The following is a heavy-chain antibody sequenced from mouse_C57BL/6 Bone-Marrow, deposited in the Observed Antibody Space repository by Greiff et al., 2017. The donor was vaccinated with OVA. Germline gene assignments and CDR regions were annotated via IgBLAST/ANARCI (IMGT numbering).Heavy chain of an antibody. D-gene: IGHD4-1*01. V-gene: IGHV5-4*01. Sequence: DVQLVESGGGLVKPGGSLKLSCAASGFTFSSYAMSWVRQTPEKRLEWVATISDGGSYTYYPDNVKGRFTISRDNAKNNQYLQMSHLKAEDTAMYYCARDTGLDYWGQGTTLTVSS. CDR3: ARDTGLDY. CDR1: GFTFSSYA. J-gene: IGHJ2*01. CDR2: ISDGGSYT.